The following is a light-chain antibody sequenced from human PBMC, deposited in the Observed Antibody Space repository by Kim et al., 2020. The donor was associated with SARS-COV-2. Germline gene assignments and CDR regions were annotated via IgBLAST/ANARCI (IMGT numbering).Light chain of an antibody. CDR1: QSVLYNSNNKNS. CDR2: WAS. V-gene: IGKV4-1*01. CDR3: QQYHSPPNT. J-gene: IGKJ3*01. Sequence: DIVMTQSPDSLTVSPGERATINCKSSQSVLYNSNNKNSLAWYQQKPGQPPKLLIYWASARESGVPDRFSGSGSGTDVTLTISSLQAEDVAVYYCQQYHSPPNTFGPGTKVDIK.